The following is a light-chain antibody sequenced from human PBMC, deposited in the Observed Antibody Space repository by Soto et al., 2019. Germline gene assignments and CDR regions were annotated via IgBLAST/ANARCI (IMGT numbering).Light chain of an antibody. J-gene: IGKJ5*01. CDR2: DAS. CDR3: QQRSNWPIT. Sequence: ELVLTQSPGSLSLSPGERATLSCKTSQSSGSNFVAWYQQKPGQAPRLLIYDASNRATGIPARFSGSGSGTDFTLTISSLEPEDFAVYYCQQRSNWPITFGQGTRLEIK. CDR1: QSSGSN. V-gene: IGKV3-11*01.